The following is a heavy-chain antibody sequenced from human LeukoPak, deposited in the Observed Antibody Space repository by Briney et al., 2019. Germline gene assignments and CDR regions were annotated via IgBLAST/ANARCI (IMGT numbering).Heavy chain of an antibody. CDR3: SKDRGV. D-gene: IGHD5-24*01. CDR1: GFTFSHYA. J-gene: IGHJ6*04. CDR2: ISGSGDSI. Sequence: GGSLRLSCAASGFTFSHYAMRWVRQAPVEGLKCVSAISGSGDSIYYADSVKGRFTISRDNSKNTLYLQMNSLRADDTAVYYCSKDRGVWGKGTTVTVSS. V-gene: IGHV3-23*01.